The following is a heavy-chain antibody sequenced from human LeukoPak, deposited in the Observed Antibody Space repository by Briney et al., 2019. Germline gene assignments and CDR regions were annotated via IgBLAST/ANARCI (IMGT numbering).Heavy chain of an antibody. J-gene: IGHJ4*02. Sequence: SSETLSLTCAVYGGSFSGYYWSWIRQPPGKGLEWIGEINHSGSTNYNPSLKSRVTISVDTSKNQFSLKLSSVTAADTAVYYCARLFPADYWGQGTLVTVSS. V-gene: IGHV4-34*01. CDR3: ARLFPADY. CDR2: INHSGST. CDR1: GGSFSGYY.